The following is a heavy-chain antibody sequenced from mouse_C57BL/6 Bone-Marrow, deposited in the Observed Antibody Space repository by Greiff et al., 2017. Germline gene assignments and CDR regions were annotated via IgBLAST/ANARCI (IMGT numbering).Heavy chain of an antibody. CDR1: GYTFTSYG. J-gene: IGHJ1*03. V-gene: IGHV1-81*01. CDR3: ARRGGIYYDSSYWYFDV. D-gene: IGHD2-4*01. Sequence: QVQLQQSGAELARPGASVTLSCTASGYTFTSYGISWVQQRTGQGLEWIGELYPRSGNTYYTETFKSKATITADTSSCTAYIALRSMTSEDSAVYFCARRGGIYYDSSYWYFDVWGTGTTVTVSA. CDR2: LYPRSGNT.